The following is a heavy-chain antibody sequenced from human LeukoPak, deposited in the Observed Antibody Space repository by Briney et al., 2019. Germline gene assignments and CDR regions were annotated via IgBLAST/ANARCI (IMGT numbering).Heavy chain of an antibody. J-gene: IGHJ4*02. Sequence: SETLSLTCTVSGGSISSYYWSWIRQPPGKGLEWIAYTYDTGTTVSNPSLKSRVSMSLDRSKNEFSLQLTSVTAADTAVYYCAGIWYSSGYYFDYWGQGTLVTVSS. D-gene: IGHD6-19*01. V-gene: IGHV4-59*01. CDR1: GGSISSYY. CDR3: AGIWYSSGYYFDY. CDR2: TYDTGTT.